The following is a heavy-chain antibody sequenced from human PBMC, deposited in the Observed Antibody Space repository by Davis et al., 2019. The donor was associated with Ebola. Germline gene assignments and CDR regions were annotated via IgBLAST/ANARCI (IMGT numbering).Heavy chain of an antibody. CDR3: AKDFYDSSGRYFDY. V-gene: IGHV3-48*02. CDR1: GFTFSTYA. Sequence: GESLKISCAASGFTFSTYAMNWVRQAPGKGLEWVSYISHSSNTIYYADSVKGRFTISRDNAKNSLYLQMNSLRDEDTAVYYCAKDFYDSSGRYFDYWGQGTLVTVSS. CDR2: ISHSSNTI. D-gene: IGHD3-22*01. J-gene: IGHJ4*02.